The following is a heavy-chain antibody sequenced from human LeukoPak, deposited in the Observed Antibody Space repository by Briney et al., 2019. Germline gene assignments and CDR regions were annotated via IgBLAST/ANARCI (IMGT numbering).Heavy chain of an antibody. V-gene: IGHV4-59*11. D-gene: IGHD3-3*01. CDR2: IYYSGST. Sequence: SETLSLTCTVSGGSISSHYWSWIRQPPGKGLEWIGSIYYSGSTNYNPSLKSRVTISVDTSKNQFSLKLSSVTAADTAVYYCASRSNHDFWSGYYDYYYYMDGWGKGTTVTVSS. J-gene: IGHJ6*03. CDR1: GGSISSHY. CDR3: ASRSNHDFWSGYYDYYYYMDG.